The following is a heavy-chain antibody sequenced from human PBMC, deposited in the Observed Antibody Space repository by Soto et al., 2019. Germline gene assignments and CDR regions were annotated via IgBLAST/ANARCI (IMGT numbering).Heavy chain of an antibody. CDR1: GFSVSNNY. CDR3: ARNIPVTTLGY. J-gene: IGHJ4*02. D-gene: IGHD4-17*01. V-gene: IGHV3-66*01. Sequence: EVQLVESGGGLVQPGGSLRLSCAASGFSVSNNYMSWVRQAPGKGLECVSLIYSGGDTYYVDSVTGRFSISRDSSKNTLYLQMNSLRAEDSAVYYCARNIPVTTLGYWGQGSVVTVAS. CDR2: IYSGGDT.